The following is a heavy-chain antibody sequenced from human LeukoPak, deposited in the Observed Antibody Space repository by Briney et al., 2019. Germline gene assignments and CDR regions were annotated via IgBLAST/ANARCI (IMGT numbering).Heavy chain of an antibody. CDR3: TSHAAFDP. V-gene: IGHV3-15*01. CDR2: IKSKNVGGTT. Sequence: GGSLRLSCAASGFTFSRFGRNWVRQAPGKGLEWVGRIKSKNVGGTTDFAAPVKGRFTISRDDSKNTVYLQMNSLKIEDTAVYYCTSHAAFDPWGQGTLVTVSS. J-gene: IGHJ5*02. CDR1: GFTFSRFG.